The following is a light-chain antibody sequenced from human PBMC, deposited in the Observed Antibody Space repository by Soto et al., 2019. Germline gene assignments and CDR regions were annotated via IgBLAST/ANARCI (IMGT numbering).Light chain of an antibody. J-gene: IGKJ5*01. CDR3: QQRSNWPPNT. CDR1: QDISNY. V-gene: IGKV1-33*01. Sequence: DIQMTQSPSSLSASVGDRVTITCQASQDISNYLNWYQQKLGKAPKLLIYDASNLETGVPSRFSGSGSGTDFTLTISSLEPEDFAVYYCQQRSNWPPNTFGQGTRLEIK. CDR2: DAS.